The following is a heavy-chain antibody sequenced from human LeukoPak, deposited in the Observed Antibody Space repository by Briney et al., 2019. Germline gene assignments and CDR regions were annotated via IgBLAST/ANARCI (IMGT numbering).Heavy chain of an antibody. CDR1: GGTFSSYA. J-gene: IGHJ4*02. CDR3: ARAMIPSGHQGY. Sequence: GASVKVSCKASGGTFSSYAISWVRQAPGQGLEWMGGIIPIFGTANYAQKFQGRVTMTRDTSTSTVYMELSSLRSEDTAVYYCARAMIPSGHQGYWGQGTLVTVSS. CDR2: IIPIFGTA. D-gene: IGHD3-22*01. V-gene: IGHV1-69*05.